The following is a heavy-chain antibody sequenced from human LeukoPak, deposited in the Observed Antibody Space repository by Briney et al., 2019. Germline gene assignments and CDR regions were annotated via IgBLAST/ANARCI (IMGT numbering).Heavy chain of an antibody. CDR3: ARDNYGSGSYYPRNYYYYYMDV. J-gene: IGHJ6*03. D-gene: IGHD3-10*01. Sequence: ASVKVSCKASGYTFTSYGISWVRQAPGQGIEWVGWISAYNGNTNYAQKLQGRVTMTTDTSTSTAYMELRSLRSDDTAVYYCARDNYGSGSYYPRNYYYYYMDVWGKGTTVTVSS. CDR2: ISAYNGNT. CDR1: GYTFTSYG. V-gene: IGHV1-18*01.